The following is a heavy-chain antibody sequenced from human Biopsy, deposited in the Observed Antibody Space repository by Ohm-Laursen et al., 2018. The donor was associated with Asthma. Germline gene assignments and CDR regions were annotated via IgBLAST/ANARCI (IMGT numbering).Heavy chain of an antibody. CDR3: ALSQFDY. CDR1: GYTFTSYY. CDR2: INPPTGDT. Sequence: ASVKVSCKASGYTFTSYYIHWVRQAPGQGLEWVGIINPPTGDTSYAQKFLGRVTVTRDTSTSTVYMELISLRSEDTAVYYCALSQFDYWGQGTLLTVSS. J-gene: IGHJ4*02. V-gene: IGHV1-46*01.